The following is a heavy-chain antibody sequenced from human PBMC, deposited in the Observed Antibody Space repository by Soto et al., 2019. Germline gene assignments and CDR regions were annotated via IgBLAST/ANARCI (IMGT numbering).Heavy chain of an antibody. CDR1: GGSISSGGYY. D-gene: IGHD2-2*01. J-gene: IGHJ6*02. CDR2: IYYSGST. V-gene: IGHV4-31*03. CDR3: ARDVIVVVPAAHEYYYYYGMDV. Sequence: SETLSLTCTVSGGSISSGGYYWSWIRQHPGKGLEWIGYIYYSGSTYYNPSLKSRVTISVDTSKNQFSLKLSSVTAADTAVYYCARDVIVVVPAAHEYYYYYGMDVWGQGTTFTVS.